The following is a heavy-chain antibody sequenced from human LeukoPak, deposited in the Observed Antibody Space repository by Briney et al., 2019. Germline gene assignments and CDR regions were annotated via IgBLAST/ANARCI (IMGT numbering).Heavy chain of an antibody. CDR3: ARGLRRVQDH. J-gene: IGHJ4*02. D-gene: IGHD1-1*01. Sequence: SETLSLTCAVYGGSFSGYYWSWIRQPPGKGLEWIGEINHSGSTNYNPSLKSRVTISVDTSKNQFSLKLSSVTAADTAVYYCARGLRRVQDHWGQGTLVTVSS. CDR2: INHSGST. V-gene: IGHV4-34*01. CDR1: GGSFSGYY.